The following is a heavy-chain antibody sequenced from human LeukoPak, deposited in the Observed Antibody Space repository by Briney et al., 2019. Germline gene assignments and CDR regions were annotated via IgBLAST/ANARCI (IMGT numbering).Heavy chain of an antibody. V-gene: IGHV4-61*01. D-gene: IGHD6-13*01. J-gene: IGHJ5*02. CDR1: SGSISSGSYY. Sequence: SETLSLTCTVSSGSISSGSYYWGWIRQPPGKGLEWIGNIYYSGSTNYNPSLKSRVTISVDTSKNQFSLKLSSVTAADTAVYYCARDGVAAAGTSQWFDPWGQGTLVTVSS. CDR2: IYYSGST. CDR3: ARDGVAAAGTSQWFDP.